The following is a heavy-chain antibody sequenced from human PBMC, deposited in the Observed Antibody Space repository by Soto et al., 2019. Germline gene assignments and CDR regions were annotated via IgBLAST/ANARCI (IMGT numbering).Heavy chain of an antibody. CDR1: GFTLSGYD. V-gene: IGHV3-13*01. D-gene: IGHD3-22*01. CDR3: AKNPGYYYDSTGYHFDY. CDR2: IGSAGDT. J-gene: IGHJ4*02. Sequence: GGSLRLSCAASGFTLSGYDIHWVRQATGKGLEWVSGIGSAGDTYYEDSVKGRFTISRDNSKNTLYLQMNSLRAEDTAVYYCAKNPGYYYDSTGYHFDYWGQGTLVTVSS.